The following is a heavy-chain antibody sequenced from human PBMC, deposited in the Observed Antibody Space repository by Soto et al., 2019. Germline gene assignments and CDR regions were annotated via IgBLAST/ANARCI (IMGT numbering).Heavy chain of an antibody. CDR3: ARTPYFGMDV. V-gene: IGHV4-59*01. Sequence: QVQLQESGPGLVKPSETLSLTCTVSGGSISTYYWSWIRQPPGKGLEWIGYIYYSGSTNYNPSLKSRVTISVDTSTNQFSLKLSSVTAADSAVYYCARTPYFGMDVWGQGTTVTVSS. CDR2: IYYSGST. CDR1: GGSISTYY. J-gene: IGHJ6*02.